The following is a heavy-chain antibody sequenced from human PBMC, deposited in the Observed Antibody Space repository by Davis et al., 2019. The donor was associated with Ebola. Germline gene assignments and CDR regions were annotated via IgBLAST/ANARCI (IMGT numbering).Heavy chain of an antibody. D-gene: IGHD6-19*01. CDR2: IKSDGSST. V-gene: IGHV3-74*01. Sequence: HTGGSLRLSCVASGFTSSSYWMHWVRQAPGKGLVWVSFIKSDGSSTRYADSVKGRFTISRDNAKNTLYLQMNSLRPEDTAVYYCARDIAVAGTIGFDYWGQGTLGTVSS. J-gene: IGHJ4*02. CDR3: ARDIAVAGTIGFDY. CDR1: GFTSSSYW.